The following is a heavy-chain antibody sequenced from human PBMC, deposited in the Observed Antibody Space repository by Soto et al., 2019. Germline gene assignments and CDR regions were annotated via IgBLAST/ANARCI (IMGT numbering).Heavy chain of an antibody. CDR3: ARDRSGLAPYYYGMDV. Sequence: QVQLQESGPGLVKPSETLSLTCTVSGGSLNNSYWSWIRQSPGRGLEWIGNIFYDGTTNYNPSLRSPVSISIDTSKSQLSLRLSSVTAADTAVYYCARDRSGLAPYYYGMDVWGQGTTVTVSS. CDR2: IFYDGTT. J-gene: IGHJ6*02. V-gene: IGHV4-59*01. CDR1: GGSLNNSY.